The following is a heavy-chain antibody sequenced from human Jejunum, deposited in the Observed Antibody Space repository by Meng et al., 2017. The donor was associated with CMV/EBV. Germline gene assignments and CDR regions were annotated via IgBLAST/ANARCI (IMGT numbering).Heavy chain of an antibody. CDR3: ARDGGGFNSSPFDY. Sequence: SGFTFSSHAMRWVRQAPGKGLEWVAVTSYDGNSQYYTDSVKGRFTISRDNSDNMLYLQMNSLRADDTAIYYCARDGGGFNSSPFDYWGQGTLVTVSS. CDR1: GFTFSSHA. D-gene: IGHD3-16*01. V-gene: IGHV3-30*04. CDR2: TSYDGNSQ. J-gene: IGHJ4*02.